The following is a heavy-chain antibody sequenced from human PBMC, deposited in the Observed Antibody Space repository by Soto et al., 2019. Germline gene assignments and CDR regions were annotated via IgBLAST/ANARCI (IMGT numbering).Heavy chain of an antibody. J-gene: IGHJ4*02. CDR1: GFNLSKYL. CDR2: VSGEGTSA. D-gene: IGHD3-10*01. V-gene: IGHV3-74*01. Sequence: LVESGGGWVQPGGSLRPSFAGSGFNLSKYLIHWVRPAPGEGPVWLLRVSGEGTSATYADSVKGRFTVSRDTANDTLYLQMNGLIDEDTAVYFCARGFRRSKVRGVFNQGGLDYWGQGTLVTVSS. CDR3: ARGFRRSKVRGVFNQGGLDY.